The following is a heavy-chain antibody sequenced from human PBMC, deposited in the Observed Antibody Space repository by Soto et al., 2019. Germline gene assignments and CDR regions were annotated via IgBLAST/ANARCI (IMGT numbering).Heavy chain of an antibody. CDR2: MSTSGIT. Sequence: SETLSLTCTVSGASITSHGWSWIRQPAGKGLEWIGRMSTSGITNYNPSLKSRVTMSVDTSKNQFSLNLSYVTAADTAVYYCATLRGALDPWGQGILVTVSS. V-gene: IGHV4-4*07. CDR1: GASITSHG. J-gene: IGHJ5*02. D-gene: IGHD3-16*01. CDR3: ATLRGALDP.